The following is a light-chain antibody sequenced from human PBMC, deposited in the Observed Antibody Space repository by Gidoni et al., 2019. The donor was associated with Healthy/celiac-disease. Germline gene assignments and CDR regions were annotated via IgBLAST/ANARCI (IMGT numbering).Light chain of an antibody. Sequence: DLQMPQSPSTLSASVGDRVTITCRASQSISSWFAWYQQKPGKAPKLLIYKASSLESGVPSRFSGSGSGTEFTLTISSLQPDDFATYYCQQYNSYSWTFGQGTKVEIK. CDR1: QSISSW. V-gene: IGKV1-5*03. J-gene: IGKJ1*01. CDR2: KAS. CDR3: QQYNSYSWT.